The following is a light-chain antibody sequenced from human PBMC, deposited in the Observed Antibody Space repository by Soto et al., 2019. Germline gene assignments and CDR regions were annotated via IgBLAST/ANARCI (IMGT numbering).Light chain of an antibody. CDR1: QSVSSNH. V-gene: IGKV3-20*01. Sequence: IVLTQSPGTLSLSPGERATLYCRASQSVSSNHLAWYQQKPGQAPRLLIYGGSSRATGIPVRFSGSGSETDFTLTITRLEPEDFAMYYCQQYSSSRTFGQGTKVDNK. CDR2: GGS. CDR3: QQYSSSRT. J-gene: IGKJ1*01.